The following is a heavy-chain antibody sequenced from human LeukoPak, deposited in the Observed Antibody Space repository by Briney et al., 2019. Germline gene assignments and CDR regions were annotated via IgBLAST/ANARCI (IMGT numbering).Heavy chain of an antibody. D-gene: IGHD4-17*01. J-gene: IGHJ4*02. CDR3: AKDMGWRATTVTSYFDY. Sequence: GRSPRLSCAASGFTFDDYAMHWVRQAPGKGLEWVSGISWNSGSIGYADSVKGRFTISRDNAKNSLYLQMNSLRAEDTALYYCAKDMGWRATTVTSYFDYWGQGTLVTVSS. V-gene: IGHV3-9*01. CDR2: ISWNSGSI. CDR1: GFTFDDYA.